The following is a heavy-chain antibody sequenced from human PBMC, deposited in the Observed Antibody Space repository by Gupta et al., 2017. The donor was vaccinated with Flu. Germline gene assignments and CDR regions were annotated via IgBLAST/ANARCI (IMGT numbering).Heavy chain of an antibody. CDR2: MSYDGRTK. D-gene: IGHD6-13*01. V-gene: IGHV3-30-3*02. J-gene: IGHJ6*03. CDR3: AKARAEAGKADYYHYYMDD. Sequence: HWVSQAPGKGLEWGAVMSYDGRTKYYADSVKRRFTLSRDNSNNTLYLPLNSLGAEATAVYNCAKARAEAGKADYYHYYMDDWGKGTTVTVPS.